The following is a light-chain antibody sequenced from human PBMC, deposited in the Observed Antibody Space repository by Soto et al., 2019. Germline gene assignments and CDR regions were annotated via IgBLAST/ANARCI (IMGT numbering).Light chain of an antibody. CDR2: DAS. Sequence: DIQMTQSPSTLSAFVGDRVTITCRASQSIGRWLAWYQQKPGKAPKLLIYDASSLESGVPSRFSGSGSGTEFTHTISSLQPDDFATYYCQQYNTYTPERTFGQGTKVDIK. J-gene: IGKJ1*01. V-gene: IGKV1-5*01. CDR3: QQYNTYTPERT. CDR1: QSIGRW.